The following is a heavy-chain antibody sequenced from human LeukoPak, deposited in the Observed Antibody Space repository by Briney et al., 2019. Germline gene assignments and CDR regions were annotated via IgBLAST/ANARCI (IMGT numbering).Heavy chain of an antibody. CDR3: ARGCTGGSCNYGPHNAPIDY. D-gene: IGHD2-15*01. Sequence: GGSLRLSCAASGFTFSSYAMHWVRQAPGKGLEWVAIISYDGSNKYYADSVRGRFTISRDNSKKTLYLQMNSLRVEDTSVYYCARGCTGGSCNYGPHNAPIDYWGQGALVTVSS. V-gene: IGHV3-30-3*01. J-gene: IGHJ4*02. CDR1: GFTFSSYA. CDR2: ISYDGSNK.